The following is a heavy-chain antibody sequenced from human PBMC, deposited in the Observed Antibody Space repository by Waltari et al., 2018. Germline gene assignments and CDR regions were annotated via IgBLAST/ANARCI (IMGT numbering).Heavy chain of an antibody. D-gene: IGHD6-6*01. CDR2: INSGGET. J-gene: IGHJ4*02. CDR3: AKGGADYSSSQPFEY. Sequence: EVQLVESGGGLVQPGGSLRLSCAASGFTVSSNYMSWVRQAPGKGLEWVSVINSGGETYYADSVKCRFTISRDTSKNTLYLQMNTLGAEDTALYYCAKGGADYSSSQPFEYWGQGTLVTVSS. CDR1: GFTVSSNY. V-gene: IGHV3-66*02.